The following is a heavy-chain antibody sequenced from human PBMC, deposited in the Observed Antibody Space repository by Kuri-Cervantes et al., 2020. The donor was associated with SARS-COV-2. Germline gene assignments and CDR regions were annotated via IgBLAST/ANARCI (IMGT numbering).Heavy chain of an antibody. V-gene: IGHV3-33*08. D-gene: IGHD5-18*01. CDR1: GFTFSSYA. CDR3: ARGQYSYGYGIGDY. Sequence: GESLKISCSASGFTFSSYAMSWVRQAPGKGLEWVAVIWYDGSNKYYADSVKGRFTISRDNSKNTLYLQMNSLRAEDTAVYYCARGQYSYGYGIGDYWGQGTLVTVSS. J-gene: IGHJ4*02. CDR2: IWYDGSNK.